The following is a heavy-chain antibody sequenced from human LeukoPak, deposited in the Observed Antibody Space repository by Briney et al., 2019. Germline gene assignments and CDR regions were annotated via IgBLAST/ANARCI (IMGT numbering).Heavy chain of an antibody. V-gene: IGHV4-59*01. CDR2: IYYSGST. J-gene: IGHJ4*02. CDR1: GGSISNYY. Sequence: PSETLSLTCTVSGGSISNYYWSWIRQPPGKRLEWIGYIYYSGSTNYNPSLKSRVTISVDTSKNQFSLKLNSVTAADTAVYFCARVYSSGWRMFDYWGQGTLVTVSS. CDR3: ARVYSSGWRMFDY. D-gene: IGHD6-19*01.